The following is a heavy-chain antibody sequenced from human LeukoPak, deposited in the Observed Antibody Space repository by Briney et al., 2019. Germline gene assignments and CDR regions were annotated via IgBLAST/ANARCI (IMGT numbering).Heavy chain of an antibody. Sequence: SETLSLTCTVSGGSISSSSYYWGWIRQPPGKGLEWIGSIYYSGSTYYNPSLKSRVTISVNTSKNQFSLKLSSVTAADTAVYYCARQLGYCSSTSCYADKVDYWGQGTLVTVSS. D-gene: IGHD2-2*01. CDR1: GGSISSSSYY. CDR2: IYYSGST. V-gene: IGHV4-39*01. J-gene: IGHJ4*02. CDR3: ARQLGYCSSTSCYADKVDY.